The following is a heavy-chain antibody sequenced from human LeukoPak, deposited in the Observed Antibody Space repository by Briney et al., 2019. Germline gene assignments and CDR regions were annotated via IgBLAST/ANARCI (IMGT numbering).Heavy chain of an antibody. D-gene: IGHD3-16*02. J-gene: IGHJ5*02. CDR1: GGSFSGYY. CDR3: PRPKTYDYVWGSYRSNWFDP. V-gene: IGHV4-34*01. CDR2: INHSGST. Sequence: KASETLSLTCAVYGGSFSGYYWSWVRQPPGKGLEWIGEINHSGSTNYNPSLKSRVTISVDTSKNQFSLKLSSVTAADTAVYYCPRPKTYDYVWGSYRSNWFDPWGQGTLVTVSS.